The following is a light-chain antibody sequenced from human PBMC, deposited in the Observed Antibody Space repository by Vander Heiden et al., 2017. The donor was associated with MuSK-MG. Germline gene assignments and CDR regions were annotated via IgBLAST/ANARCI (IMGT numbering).Light chain of an antibody. CDR2: RSS. J-gene: IGKJ2*01. Sequence: DIQMTQSPSTLSASVRDRDTITCRASQSVNTWLAWYQQKPGHAPKLLIYRSSSLESGVPSRFSGSGSGTEFTLTITSLQPDDFATYYCQQCNSYPYTFGQGTKLEIK. CDR1: QSVNTW. CDR3: QQCNSYPYT. V-gene: IGKV1-5*03.